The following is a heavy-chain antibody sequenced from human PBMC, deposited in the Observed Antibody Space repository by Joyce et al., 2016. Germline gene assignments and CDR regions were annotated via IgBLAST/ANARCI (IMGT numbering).Heavy chain of an antibody. CDR2: IYFSVIP. CDR3: ARDGIRYSGYGAFDY. D-gene: IGHD5-12*01. Sequence: ESGPGLVKPSQTLSLTCAVSGGSISSGGYYWTWICQHPGKGLEWIGYIYFSVIPYYNPSLKSRVTISVDRSANQFSLQLSSVTAADTAVYFCARDGIRYSGYGAFDYWGQGTLVTVSS. J-gene: IGHJ4*02. CDR1: GGSISSGGYY. V-gene: IGHV4-31*11.